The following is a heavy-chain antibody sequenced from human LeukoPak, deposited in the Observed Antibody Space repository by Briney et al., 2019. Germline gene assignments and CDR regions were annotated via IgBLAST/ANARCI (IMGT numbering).Heavy chain of an antibody. Sequence: SETLSLTCTVSGASISSSGFYWAWIRQPPGKGLEWIGSFSYLGITYYNPSLKSRVTISVDTSKNQISQKLSSVTAADTAVYFCARPDYHSSASYYGPFDYWGQGSLVTVSS. D-gene: IGHD3-22*01. CDR2: FSYLGIT. V-gene: IGHV4-39*01. CDR1: GASISSSGFY. CDR3: ARPDYHSSASYYGPFDY. J-gene: IGHJ4*02.